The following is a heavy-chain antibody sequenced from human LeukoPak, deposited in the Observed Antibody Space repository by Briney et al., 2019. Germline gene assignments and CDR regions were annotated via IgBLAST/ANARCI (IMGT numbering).Heavy chain of an antibody. D-gene: IGHD3-3*01. J-gene: IGHJ4*02. CDR3: ATDQLPLEWLPTGY. V-gene: IGHV1-24*01. CDR1: GYTLTELS. Sequence: GASVKVSCKVSGYTLTELSMHWVRQAPGKGLEWMGGFDPEDGETIYAQKFQGRVTMTEDTSTDTAYMELSSLRSEDTAVYYYATDQLPLEWLPTGYWGQGTLVTVSS. CDR2: FDPEDGET.